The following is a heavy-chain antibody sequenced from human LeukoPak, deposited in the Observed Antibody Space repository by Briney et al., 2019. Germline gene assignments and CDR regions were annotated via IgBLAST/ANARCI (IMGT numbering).Heavy chain of an antibody. CDR1: GGSISSSSYY. CDR2: IYYSGST. Sequence: SETLSLTCTVSGGSISSSSYYWGWIRQPPGKGLEWIGSIYYSGSTYYNPSLKSRVTISVDTSKNQFSLKLSSVTAADTAVYYCARSLRIRVSGSYYNSGIDYWGQGTLVTVSS. D-gene: IGHD3-10*01. V-gene: IGHV4-39*07. J-gene: IGHJ4*02. CDR3: ARSLRIRVSGSYYNSGIDY.